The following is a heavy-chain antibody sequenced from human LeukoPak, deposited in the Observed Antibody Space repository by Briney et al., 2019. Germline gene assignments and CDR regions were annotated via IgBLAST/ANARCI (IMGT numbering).Heavy chain of an antibody. V-gene: IGHV1-18*01. CDR1: GYTFTSSG. J-gene: IGHJ4*02. D-gene: IGHD5-18*01. CDR2: INAYNGNT. Sequence: ASVKVPCKASGYTFTSSGISWVRQAPGEGLEWMGWINAYNGNTNYAQNLQGRLTMTTDTSTNSAYMELRSLRSDDTAVYYCARDGTRGYSYGSDYWGQGTLVTVSS. CDR3: ARDGTRGYSYGSDY.